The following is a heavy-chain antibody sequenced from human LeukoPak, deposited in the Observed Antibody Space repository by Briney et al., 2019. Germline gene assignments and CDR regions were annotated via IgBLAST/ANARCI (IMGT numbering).Heavy chain of an antibody. J-gene: IGHJ5*02. CDR3: ARSRITMVRGPWFDP. CDR1: GGSISSSNW. CDR2: IYHSGST. D-gene: IGHD3-10*01. V-gene: IGHV4-4*02. Sequence: SETLSLTCAVSGGSISSSNWWSWVRQPPGKGLEWIGEIYHSGSTNYNPSLKSRVTISVDKSKNQFSLKLSSVTAADTAVYYCARSRITMVRGPWFDPWGQGTLVTVSS.